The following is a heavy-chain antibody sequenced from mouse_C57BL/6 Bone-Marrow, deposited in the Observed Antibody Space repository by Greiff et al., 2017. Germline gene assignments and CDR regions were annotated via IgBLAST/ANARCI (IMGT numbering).Heavy chain of an antibody. CDR1: GYTFTDYA. J-gene: IGHJ3*01. CDR2: ISTYYGDA. D-gene: IGHD2-4*01. V-gene: IGHV1-67*01. Sequence: QVQLQQSGPELVRPGVSVKISCKGSGYTFTDYAMHWVKQSHAKSLEWIGVISTYYGDASYNQKFKDKATMTVDKPSSTTYMELARLTSEDAAVYYCASPSYDYDEAYGCQGTRVTVSA. CDR3: ASPSYDYDEAY.